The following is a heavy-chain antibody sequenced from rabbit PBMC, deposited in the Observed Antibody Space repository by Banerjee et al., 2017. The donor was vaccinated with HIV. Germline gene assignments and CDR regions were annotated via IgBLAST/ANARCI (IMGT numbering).Heavy chain of an antibody. D-gene: IGHD6-1*01. Sequence: QEQLEESGGDLVKPEGSLTLTCTASGFSFSSSYWICWVRQAPGKGLEWIACIYAGNSGRTYYASWAKGRFTISKTSSTTVTLQMTSLTAADTATYFCARKAAYSNYDYALWGPGTLVTVS. CDR1: GFSFSSSYW. CDR2: IYAGNSGRT. V-gene: IGHV1S45*01. CDR3: ARKAAYSNYDYAL. J-gene: IGHJ4*01.